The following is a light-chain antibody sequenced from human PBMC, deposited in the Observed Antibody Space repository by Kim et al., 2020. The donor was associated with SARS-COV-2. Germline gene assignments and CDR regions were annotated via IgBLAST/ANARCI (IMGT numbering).Light chain of an antibody. Sequence: SLTIFCTGTSSGGGSCNLVSWYQQHPGEAPKHLIYEVSKRPSGVSNRFSGSKSGNTASLTISGLQAEDEADYYCCSYAGSSTLVVFGGGTQLTVL. CDR2: EVS. J-gene: IGLJ2*01. CDR3: CSYAGSSTLVV. CDR1: SSGGGSCNL. V-gene: IGLV2-23*02.